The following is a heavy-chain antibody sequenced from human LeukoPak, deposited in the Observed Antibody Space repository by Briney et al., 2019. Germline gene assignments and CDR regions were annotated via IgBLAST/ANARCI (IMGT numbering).Heavy chain of an antibody. D-gene: IGHD5-18*01. J-gene: IGHJ4*02. CDR2: ISSNGGST. CDR3: ARGAIQLWLIDIDY. Sequence: PGGSLRLSCAASGFTFSSYAMHWVRQAPGKGLEYVSAISSNGGSTYYANSVKGRFTISRDNSKNTLYLQMGSLRAEDMAVYYCARGAIQLWLIDIDYWGQGTLVTVSS. V-gene: IGHV3-64*01. CDR1: GFTFSSYA.